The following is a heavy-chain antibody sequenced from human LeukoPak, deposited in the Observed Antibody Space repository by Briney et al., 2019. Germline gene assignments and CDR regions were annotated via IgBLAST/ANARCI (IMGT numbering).Heavy chain of an antibody. D-gene: IGHD3-3*01. CDR3: ATVHFGYFTF. CDR1: GLTFSDYH. Sequence: GGSLRLSCAASGLTFSDYHMSWIRRAPGKGLEWVSHISDNGRTKYYANSVQGRFTVSRDNAKNSLYLQMNSLRADDTAVYYCATVHFGYFTFWGQGTLVPVSS. V-gene: IGHV3-11*01. J-gene: IGHJ4*02. CDR2: ISDNGRTK.